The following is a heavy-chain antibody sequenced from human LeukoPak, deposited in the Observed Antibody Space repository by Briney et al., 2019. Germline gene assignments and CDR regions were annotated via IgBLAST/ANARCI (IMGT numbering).Heavy chain of an antibody. CDR2: ISGSGGST. D-gene: IGHD6-6*01. V-gene: IGHV3-23*01. Sequence: GGSLRLSCAVSGLTFSTYTMSWVRQAPGKGLEWVSAISGSGGSTYYADSVKGRFTISRDNSKNTLYLQMNSLRAEDTAVYYCAKEGGSIAARRRPIGNYFDYWGQGTLVTVSS. CDR3: AKEGGSIAARRRPIGNYFDY. J-gene: IGHJ4*02. CDR1: GLTFSTYT.